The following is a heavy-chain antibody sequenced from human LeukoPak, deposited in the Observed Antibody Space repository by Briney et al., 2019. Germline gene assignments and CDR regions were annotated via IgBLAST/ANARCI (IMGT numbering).Heavy chain of an antibody. V-gene: IGHV3-30*04. CDR2: ITYDGGNE. J-gene: IGHJ4*02. CDR1: GFTFSSYA. D-gene: IGHD6-19*01. Sequence: GGSLSLSCAASGFTFSSYAMHWVRQAPGKGLEGVAVITYDGGNEYYTDSVKGRFTISRDNSKSTLYLQMNSLRTEDTAVYYCAKVRWDNSGWYYLDSWGQGTLVTVSS. CDR3: AKVRWDNSGWYYLDS.